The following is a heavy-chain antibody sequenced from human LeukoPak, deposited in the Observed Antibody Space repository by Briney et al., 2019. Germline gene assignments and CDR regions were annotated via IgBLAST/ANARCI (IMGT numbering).Heavy chain of an antibody. V-gene: IGHV3-48*01. CDR2: ISDTGSTL. J-gene: IGHJ4*02. Sequence: GGSLRLSCAASGFTFSSYNINWVRQAPGKGLEWVSYISDTGSTLYYADSVKDRFTISRDNAKNSLYLQMNSLRAEDTAVYYCARGYCSGGSCYSGIFDYWGQGTLVTVSS. D-gene: IGHD2-15*01. CDR1: GFTFSSYN. CDR3: ARGYCSGGSCYSGIFDY.